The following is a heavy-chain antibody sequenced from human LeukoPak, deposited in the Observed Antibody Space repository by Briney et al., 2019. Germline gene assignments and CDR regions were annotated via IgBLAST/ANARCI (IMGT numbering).Heavy chain of an antibody. CDR2: MCGDGEST. J-gene: IGHJ4*02. Sequence: GVSLRLSCAASGVTLRNYAMTWIRQAPGKGLQWVSVMCGDGESTYYADSVRGRFTISRDNSKNTMYLQMNNLRAEDTAIYYCAKDRDCSSTGCYLFANWGQGTLVTVSS. D-gene: IGHD2-2*01. CDR3: AKDRDCSSTGCYLFAN. CDR1: GVTLRNYA. V-gene: IGHV3-23*01.